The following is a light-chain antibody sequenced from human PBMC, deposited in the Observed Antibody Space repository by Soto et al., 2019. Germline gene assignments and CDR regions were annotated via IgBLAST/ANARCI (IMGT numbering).Light chain of an antibody. CDR1: RDVGSD. CDR3: LQDYGDSWT. CDR2: AAS. V-gene: IGKV1-6*01. Sequence: QMTQSPSSLSASVGEKIIITCRASRDVGSDVSWYQQKPGQAPKLLIYAASNLYTGVPSRFSGSRSGTEFTLTISSLQPEEFASYYCLQDYGDSWTFGQGTKVEIE. J-gene: IGKJ1*01.